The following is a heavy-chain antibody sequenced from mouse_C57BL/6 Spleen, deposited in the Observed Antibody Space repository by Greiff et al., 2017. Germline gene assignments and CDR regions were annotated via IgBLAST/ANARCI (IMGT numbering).Heavy chain of an antibody. CDR1: GFNIKDYY. D-gene: IGHD1-1*01. CDR3: APQCGSSYGFAY. CDR2: IAPEDGET. J-gene: IGHJ3*01. Sequence: VQLQQSGAELVKPGASVKLSCTASGFNIKDYYMHWVKQRTEQGLEWIGRIAPEDGETKYAPKFQGKAPITAATSSHPAYLQLSSLTSEDTAVYYCAPQCGSSYGFAYWGQGTLVTVSA. V-gene: IGHV14-2*01.